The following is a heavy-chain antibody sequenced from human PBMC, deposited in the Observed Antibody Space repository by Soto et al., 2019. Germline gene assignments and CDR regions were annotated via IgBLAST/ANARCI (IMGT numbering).Heavy chain of an antibody. D-gene: IGHD3-16*01. J-gene: IGHJ2*01. Sequence: GSLRLSCAASVFTFSNYAMSWVRQAPGKGLEWVSAINSSGGSTYYADSVKGRFTISRDNSKNTLYLQGNSLRVEDTAVYYCAKDRPKLWYFDLWGRGTLVTVSS. CDR3: AKDRPKLWYFDL. CDR2: INSSGGST. V-gene: IGHV3-23*01. CDR1: VFTFSNYA.